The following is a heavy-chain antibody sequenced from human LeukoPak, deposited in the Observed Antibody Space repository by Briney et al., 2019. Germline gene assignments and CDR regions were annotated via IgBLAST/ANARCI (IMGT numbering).Heavy chain of an antibody. CDR3: ARGTLDYGDYIFYYYYGMDV. Sequence: SETLSLTCAVYGGSFSGYYWSWIRQPPGKGLEWIGEINRSGSTNYNPSLKSRITISVDTSKNQFSLKLSSVTAADTAVYYCARGTLDYGDYIFYYYYGMDVWGQGTTVTVSS. CDR1: GGSFSGYY. D-gene: IGHD4-17*01. V-gene: IGHV4-34*01. J-gene: IGHJ6*02. CDR2: INRSGST.